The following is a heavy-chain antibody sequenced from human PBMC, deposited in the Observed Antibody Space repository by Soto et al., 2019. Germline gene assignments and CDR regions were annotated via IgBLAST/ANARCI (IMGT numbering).Heavy chain of an antibody. CDR1: GGSITSGGYY. CDR2: ICYSGST. Sequence: QVQLQESGPGLVKPSQTLTLTCSVSGGSITSGGYYWTWIRQHPGKGVEWIGNICYSGSTSYKPSLKSRVTIAIDTSKTHFSLKLSSVTAADTAVYYCARSSISKKIDYLGQGTLVTVSS. J-gene: IGHJ4*02. V-gene: IGHV4-31*03. CDR3: ARSSISKKIDY. D-gene: IGHD2-2*01.